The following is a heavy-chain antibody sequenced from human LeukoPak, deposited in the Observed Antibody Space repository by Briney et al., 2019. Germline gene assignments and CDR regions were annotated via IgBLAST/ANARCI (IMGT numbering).Heavy chain of an antibody. CDR3: AGGPKVLRYSSHWFDP. D-gene: IGHD3-9*01. J-gene: IGHJ5*02. Sequence: ASVKVSCKSSGGTFSSYAISWVRQAPGQGLEWMGGIITIFGTANYAQKFQGRVTITTDESTSTAYMELSSLRSEDTAVYYCAGGPKVLRYSSHWFDPWGQGTLVTVSS. CDR2: IITIFGTA. CDR1: GGTFSSYA. V-gene: IGHV1-69*05.